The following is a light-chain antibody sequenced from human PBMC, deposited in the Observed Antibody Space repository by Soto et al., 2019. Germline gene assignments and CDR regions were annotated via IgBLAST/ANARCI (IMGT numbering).Light chain of an antibody. CDR2: YDT. CDR1: NIESKS. Sequence: SYELTQSPSVSLAPGQTATISCGGDNIESKSVHWYQQKPGQAPVLVISYDTDRPSGIPERFSGSNSGNTATLTISRVEAGDEADYYCQVWDINSVPSRLFGGGTKLTVL. V-gene: IGLV3-21*04. J-gene: IGLJ3*02. CDR3: QVWDINSVPSRL.